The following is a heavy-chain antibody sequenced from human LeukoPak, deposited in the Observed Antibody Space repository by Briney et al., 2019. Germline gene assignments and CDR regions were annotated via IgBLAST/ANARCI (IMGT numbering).Heavy chain of an antibody. CDR1: GYTFTGYY. V-gene: IGHV1-2*02. J-gene: IGHJ6*03. CDR2: INPNSGGT. D-gene: IGHD6-19*01. Sequence: ASVKVSCKASGYTFTGYYMHWVRQAPGQGLEWMGWINPNSGGTNYAQKFQGRVTMTRDTSISTAYMELSRLRSDDTAVYYCAREAVAVAGNYYYYYMDVWGKGTTVTVSS. CDR3: AREAVAVAGNYYYYYMDV.